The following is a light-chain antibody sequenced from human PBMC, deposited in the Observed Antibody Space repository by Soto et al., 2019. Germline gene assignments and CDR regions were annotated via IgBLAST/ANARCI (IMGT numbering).Light chain of an antibody. V-gene: IGKV1-5*01. J-gene: IGKJ1*01. CDR3: EEYYSYSRT. Sequence: DIQMTQSPSTLSASVGDRVTITCRASQTVSSWLAWYQQKPGKAPKLLIYDVSSLESEVPSRFSGSGSGSEGTLSINSLQLDDFATHYCEEYYSYSRTFGQGTKVEVK. CDR2: DVS. CDR1: QTVSSW.